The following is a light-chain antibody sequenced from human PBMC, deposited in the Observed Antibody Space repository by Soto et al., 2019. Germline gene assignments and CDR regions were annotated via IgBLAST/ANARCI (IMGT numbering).Light chain of an antibody. J-gene: IGKJ2*01. CDR1: QSVNSN. CDR3: QQYNNRPPET. CDR2: AAS. Sequence: EIVMTQSPATLSVSPGETATLSRRASQSVNSNLAWYQQKPGQAPRLLIYAASTRATGIPARFSGSGSGTEFTLTISSLQSEDFAIYYCQQYNNRPPETFGQGTKLE. V-gene: IGKV3-15*01.